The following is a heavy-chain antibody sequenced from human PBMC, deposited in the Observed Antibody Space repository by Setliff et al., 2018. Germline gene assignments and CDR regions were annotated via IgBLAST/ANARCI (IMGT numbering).Heavy chain of an antibody. CDR3: ARVSYCGGDCYLGWADY. J-gene: IGHJ4*02. V-gene: IGHV1-69*05. CDR2: IIPIFGTA. Sequence: ASVKVSCKASGGTFSSYAISWVRQAPGQGLEWMGGIIPIFGTANYAQKFQGRVTITTDESTSTAHMELSSLRSEDTAVYYCARVSYCGGDCYLGWADYWGQGTLVTVSS. D-gene: IGHD2-21*02. CDR1: GGTFSSYA.